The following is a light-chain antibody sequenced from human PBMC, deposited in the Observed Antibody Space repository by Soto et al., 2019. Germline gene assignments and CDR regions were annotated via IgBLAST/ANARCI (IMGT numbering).Light chain of an antibody. CDR1: SSDLAIYNY. J-gene: IGLJ1*01. CDR2: QVT. CDR3: FSKISGFVYG. Sequence: QSVLTQPASVSGSPGQSITISCTGTSSDLAIYNYVSWYQQQPGKAPKLMIYQVTNRPSGVSNRFSGSKSGDTASLTISGLQAEDEDDYFCFSKISGFVYGFGTGTKVTVL. V-gene: IGLV2-14*01.